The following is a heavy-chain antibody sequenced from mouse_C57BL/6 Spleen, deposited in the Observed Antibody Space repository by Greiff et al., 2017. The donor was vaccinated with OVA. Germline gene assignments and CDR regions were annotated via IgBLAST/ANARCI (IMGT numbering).Heavy chain of an antibody. V-gene: IGHV1-82*01. CDR2: IYPGDGDT. CDR3: ARWIADFDY. J-gene: IGHJ2*01. D-gene: IGHD6-1*01. Sequence: QVQLQQSGPELVKPGASVKISCKASGYAFSSSWMNWVKQRPGKGLEWIGRIYPGDGDTNYNGKFKGKATLTADKSSSTAYMQLSSLTSEDSAVYFCARWIADFDYWGQGTTLTVSS. CDR1: GYAFSSSW.